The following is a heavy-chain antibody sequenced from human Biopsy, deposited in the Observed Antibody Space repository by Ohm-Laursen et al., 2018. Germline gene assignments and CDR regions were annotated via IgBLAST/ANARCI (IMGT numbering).Heavy chain of an antibody. CDR1: RDSISNYY. V-gene: IGHV4-59*01. J-gene: IGHJ4*02. Sequence: TLSLTCTVSRDSISNYYWTWIRQPPGQGLDWIGYIYYTGSTNYNPSVKSRVTISVDTSKNQFSLKLNSVTAADTAVYFCARDSRGGHLNTTLITGKNLDSWGQGILVTVSS. CDR3: ARDSRGGHLNTTLITGKNLDS. D-gene: IGHD3-16*01. CDR2: IYYTGST.